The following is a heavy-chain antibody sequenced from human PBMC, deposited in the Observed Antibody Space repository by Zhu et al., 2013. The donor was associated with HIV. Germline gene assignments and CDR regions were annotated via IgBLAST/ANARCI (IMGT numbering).Heavy chain of an antibody. CDR3: ARGPLDTAMATGYYGMDV. D-gene: IGHD5-18*01. CDR1: GGTFSSYA. J-gene: IGHJ6*02. Sequence: QVQLVQSGAEVMKPGSSVKVSCKASGGTFSSYAISWVRQAPGQGLEWMGGIIPIFGTANYAQKFQGRVTITADESTGTAYMELSSLRSEDTAVYYCARGPLDTAMATGYYGMDVWGQGDHGSPSP. CDR2: IIPIFGTA. V-gene: IGHV1-69*01.